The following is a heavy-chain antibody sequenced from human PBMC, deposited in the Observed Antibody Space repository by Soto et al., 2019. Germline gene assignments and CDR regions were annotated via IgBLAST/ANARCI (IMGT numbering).Heavy chain of an antibody. J-gene: IGHJ4*02. CDR1: GFTFSSYS. Sequence: EVQLVESGGGLVKPGGSLRLSCAASGFTFSSYSMNWVRQAPGKGLEWVSSISSSSSYIYYADSVKGRFTISRDNAKNSLYLQTNSLTAEETAVYYCARDFDRTVTNPIYYWGQRTLVTVSS. V-gene: IGHV3-21*01. CDR2: ISSSSSYI. D-gene: IGHD4-17*01. CDR3: ARDFDRTVTNPIYY.